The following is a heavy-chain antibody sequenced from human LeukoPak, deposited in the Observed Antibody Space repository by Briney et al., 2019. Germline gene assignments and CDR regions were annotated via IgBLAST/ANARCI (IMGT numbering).Heavy chain of an antibody. CDR3: ASGIQEGFDP. J-gene: IGHJ5*02. CDR1: GGSISSYY. D-gene: IGHD1-14*01. V-gene: IGHV4-4*09. Sequence: NTSETLSLTCTVSGGSISSYYWSWIRQPPGKGLEWIGYIYTSGSTNHNPSLKSRVTISVDTSKNQFSLKLSSVTAADTAVYYCASGIQEGFDPWGQGTLVTVSS. CDR2: IYTSGST.